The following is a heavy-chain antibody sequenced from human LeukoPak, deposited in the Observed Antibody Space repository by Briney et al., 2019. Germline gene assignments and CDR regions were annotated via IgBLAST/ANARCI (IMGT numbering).Heavy chain of an antibody. V-gene: IGHV4-39*01. CDR1: GGSINSDNYY. J-gene: IGHJ4*02. CDR2: IYYSGTT. D-gene: IGHD5-24*01. CDR3: AYGRRGYNIIDY. Sequence: NPSETLSLTCTVSGGSINSDNYYWGWIRQPPGKGLEWIGSIYYSGTTSYNPSLKSRLTISEDTPKNQLSLRLTSVTAADTAVYYCAYGRRGYNIIDYWGQGTLVTVSS.